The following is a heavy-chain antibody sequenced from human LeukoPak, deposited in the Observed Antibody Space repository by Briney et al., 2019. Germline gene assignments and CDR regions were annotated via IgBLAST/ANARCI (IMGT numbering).Heavy chain of an antibody. CDR1: GFSFSNYG. J-gene: IGHJ4*02. CDR3: ARDGYIYGTDY. CDR2: ISYDGKNI. Sequence: GGSLRLSCAASGFSFSNYGFHWVRQAPGKGLDWVSAISYDGKNIHYADSVKGRFTISRDNSRNTVYLQMNSLRVEDTAVYYCARDGYIYGTDYWGQGTLVTVSS. V-gene: IGHV3-33*05. D-gene: IGHD5-18*01.